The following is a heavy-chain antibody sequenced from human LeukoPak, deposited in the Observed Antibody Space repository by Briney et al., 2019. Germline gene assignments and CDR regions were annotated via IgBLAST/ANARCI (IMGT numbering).Heavy chain of an antibody. Sequence: ASVKVSCKASGYTFTGYYMHWVRQAPGQGLEWMGWINPNSGGTNYAQKFQGRVTMTSDTSISTAYMELSRLRSDDTAVYYCARPSEFGYYYVSGAPYYFDYWGQGTLVTVSS. V-gene: IGHV1-2*02. J-gene: IGHJ4*02. D-gene: IGHD3-10*01. CDR2: INPNSGGT. CDR3: ARPSEFGYYYVSGAPYYFDY. CDR1: GYTFTGYY.